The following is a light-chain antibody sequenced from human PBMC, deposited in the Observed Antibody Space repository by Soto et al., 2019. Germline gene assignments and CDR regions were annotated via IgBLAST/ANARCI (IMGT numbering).Light chain of an antibody. CDR3: QQYNIFSPHT. V-gene: IGKV1-5*01. CDR2: DAS. Sequence: DIQMTQSPSTLSASVGDRVTITCRASQRVSTWLAWYQQKPGKVPRLLIYDASSLESGVPSRFSGSGSGTEFTLTISSLQPDYFATYYCQQYNIFSPHTFGQGTKLEI. CDR1: QRVSTW. J-gene: IGKJ2*01.